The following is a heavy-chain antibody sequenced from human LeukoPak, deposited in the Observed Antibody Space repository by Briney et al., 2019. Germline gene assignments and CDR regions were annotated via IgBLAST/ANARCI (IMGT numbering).Heavy chain of an antibody. CDR1: GFTFSSYA. CDR3: ARVPSDIVATIGDYFDC. J-gene: IGHJ4*02. Sequence: GGSLRLSCAASGFTFSSYAMHWVRQAPGKGLEWVAVISYDGSNKYYADSVKGRFTISRDNSKNTLYLQMNSLRAEDTAVYYCARVPSDIVATIGDYFDCWGQGTLVTVSS. V-gene: IGHV3-30*04. CDR2: ISYDGSNK. D-gene: IGHD5-12*01.